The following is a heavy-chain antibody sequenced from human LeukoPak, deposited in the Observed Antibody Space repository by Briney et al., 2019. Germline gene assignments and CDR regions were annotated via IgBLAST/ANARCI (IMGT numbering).Heavy chain of an antibody. CDR3: TRGVTPTDGGLDY. CDR2: IRSKAYGGTA. CDR1: GFTFGDYA. V-gene: IGHV3-49*03. J-gene: IGHJ4*02. D-gene: IGHD2-15*01. Sequence: GGSLRLSCTASGFTFGDYAMSWFRQAPGKGLEWVGFIRSKAYGGTAVYAASVKGRFTISRDDSKSIAYLQMNSLKTEDTAVFYCTRGVTPTDGGLDYWGQETLVTVSS.